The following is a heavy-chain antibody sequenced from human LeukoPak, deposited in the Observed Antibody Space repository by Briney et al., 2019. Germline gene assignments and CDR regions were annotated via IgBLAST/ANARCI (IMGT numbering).Heavy chain of an antibody. CDR2: IYTSESP. J-gene: IGHJ4*02. CDR3: ARTPIYYFDNSGYYN. Sequence: SETLSLTCTVSGGSISSYYWSWIRQPAGKGLEWIGRIYTSESPTYNPSLKSRVTMSLDTSKNQFSLKLSSVTAADTAVYYCARTPIYYFDNSGYYNWGQGTLVTVSS. V-gene: IGHV4-4*07. CDR1: GGSISSYY. D-gene: IGHD3-22*01.